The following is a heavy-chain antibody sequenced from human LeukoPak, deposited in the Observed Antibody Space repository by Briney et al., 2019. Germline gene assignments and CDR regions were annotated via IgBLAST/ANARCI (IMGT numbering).Heavy chain of an antibody. CDR2: INPNSGGT. J-gene: IGHJ6*03. D-gene: IGHD6-13*01. V-gene: IGHV1-2*02. CDR3: ARDSGGSWFSYYYYYYMDV. CDR1: GYTFTGYY. Sequence: ASVKVSCKASGYTFTGYYMHWVRQAPGQGLEWMGWINPNSGGTNYAQKFQGRVTMTRDTSISTAYMELSRLRSDDTAVYYCARDSGGSWFSYYYYYYMDVWGKGTTVTVSS.